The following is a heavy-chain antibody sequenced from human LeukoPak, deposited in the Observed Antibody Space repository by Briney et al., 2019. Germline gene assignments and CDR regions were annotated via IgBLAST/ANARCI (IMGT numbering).Heavy chain of an antibody. Sequence: SETLSLTCTVSGGSISSSSYYWGWIRQPPGKGLEWIGSIYYSGSTYYNPSLKSRVTISVDTSKNQFSLKLSSVTAADTAVYYCARENIVVVPAALGPYSISSSFDYWGQGTLVTVSS. J-gene: IGHJ4*02. CDR1: GGSISSSSYY. V-gene: IGHV4-39*02. D-gene: IGHD2-2*01. CDR3: ARENIVVVPAALGPYSISSSFDY. CDR2: IYYSGST.